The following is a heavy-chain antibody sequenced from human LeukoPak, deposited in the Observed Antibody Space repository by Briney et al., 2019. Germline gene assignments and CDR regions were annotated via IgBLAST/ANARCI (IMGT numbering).Heavy chain of an antibody. V-gene: IGHV6-1*01. D-gene: IGHD2-21*01. CDR2: TYYRSKWHN. J-gene: IGHJ4*02. CDR3: ARASYPVVDS. Sequence: SQTLSLTCAISGDSVSTNTVTWNWIRQSPSRGLEWLGRTYYRSKWHNEYAEAVKSRITANPDTSTNQFSLHLNSVTPEDTAVYFCARASYPVVDSWGQGTLVTVSS. CDR1: GDSVSTNTVT.